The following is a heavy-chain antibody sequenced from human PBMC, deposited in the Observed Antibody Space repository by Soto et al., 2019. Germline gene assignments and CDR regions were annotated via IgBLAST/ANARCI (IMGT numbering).Heavy chain of an antibody. Sequence: LSLTCTVSGGSISRGGYSWSWIRQHPGKGLEWIGYIYYSGSTYYNPSLKSRVTISVDTSKNQFSLKLSSVTAADTAVYYCARDDNYYDSSGYVWGQGTMVTVSS. D-gene: IGHD3-22*01. CDR2: IYYSGST. CDR1: GGSISRGGYS. CDR3: ARDDNYYDSSGYV. J-gene: IGHJ3*01. V-gene: IGHV4-31*03.